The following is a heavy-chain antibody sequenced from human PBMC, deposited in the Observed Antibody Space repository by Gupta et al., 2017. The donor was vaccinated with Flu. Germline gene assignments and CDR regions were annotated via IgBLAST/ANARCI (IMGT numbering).Heavy chain of an antibody. CDR2: IKSDGSSA. CDR3: ARDGAGDCSGGSCYSWFDP. Sequence: EVQLVESGGGLVQPGGSLRLSCAASGFTFSSYWMHWVRQAPGKGLVWVSRIKSDGSSASYADSVKGRFTIYRDNAKNTLYLQMNSLRAEDTAVYYCARDGAGDCSGGSCYSWFDPWGQGTLVTVSS. D-gene: IGHD2-15*01. V-gene: IGHV3-74*01. CDR1: GFTFSSYW. J-gene: IGHJ5*02.